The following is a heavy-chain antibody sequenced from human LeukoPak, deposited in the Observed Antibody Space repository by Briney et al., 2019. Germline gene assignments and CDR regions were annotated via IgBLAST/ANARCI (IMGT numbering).Heavy chain of an antibody. CDR2: INHSGST. Sequence: KASETLSLTCAVYGGSFSGYYWSWIRQPPGKGLEWIGEINHSGSTNYNPSLKSRVTISVDTSKNQFSLKLSSVTAADTAVYYCAGGPKGGSGYYPDYWGQGTLVTVSS. J-gene: IGHJ4*02. V-gene: IGHV4-34*01. CDR3: AGGPKGGSGYYPDY. D-gene: IGHD3-3*01. CDR1: GGSFSGYY.